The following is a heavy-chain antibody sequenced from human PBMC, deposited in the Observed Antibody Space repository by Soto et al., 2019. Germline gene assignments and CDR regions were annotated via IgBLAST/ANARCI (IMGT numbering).Heavy chain of an antibody. CDR3: ARVQVVTIEIDY. Sequence: SETLSLTCAVSGYSISSGYYWGWIRQPPGKGLEWIGSIYHSGSTYYNPSLKSRVTISVDTSKNQFSLKLSSVTAADTAVYYCARVQVVTIEIDYWGQGTLVTVSS. V-gene: IGHV4-38-2*01. D-gene: IGHD5-12*01. CDR1: GYSISSGYY. CDR2: IYHSGST. J-gene: IGHJ4*02.